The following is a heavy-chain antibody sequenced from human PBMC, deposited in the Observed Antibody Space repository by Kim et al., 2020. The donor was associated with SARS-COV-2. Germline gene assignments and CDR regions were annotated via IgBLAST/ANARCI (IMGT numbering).Heavy chain of an antibody. Sequence: GGSLRLSCAASGFTFSDHYMDWVRQAPGKGLEWVGRTRNKANSYTTEYAASVKGRFTISRDDSKNSLYLQMNSLKTEDTAVYYCARGGRYRTFDYWGQGTLVTVSS. V-gene: IGHV3-72*01. CDR3: ARGGRYRTFDY. CDR2: TRNKANSYTT. D-gene: IGHD1-26*01. J-gene: IGHJ4*02. CDR1: GFTFSDHY.